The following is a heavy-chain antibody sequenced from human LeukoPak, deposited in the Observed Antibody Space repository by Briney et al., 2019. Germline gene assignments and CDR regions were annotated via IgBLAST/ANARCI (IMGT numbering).Heavy chain of an antibody. J-gene: IGHJ4*02. Sequence: PSETLSLTCAVSGGSISSSNWWSWVRQPPGKGLEWIGEINHSGSTNYNPSLKSRVTISVDTSKNQFSLKLSSVTAADTAVYYCARGYYYDSSGYHLDYWGQGTLVTVSS. D-gene: IGHD3-22*01. CDR1: GGSISSSNW. V-gene: IGHV4-4*02. CDR2: INHSGST. CDR3: ARGYYYDSSGYHLDY.